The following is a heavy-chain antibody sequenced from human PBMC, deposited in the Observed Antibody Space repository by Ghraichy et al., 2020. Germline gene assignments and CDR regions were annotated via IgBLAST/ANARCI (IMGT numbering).Heavy chain of an antibody. Sequence: GGSLRLSCAASGFTFSSYGMHWVRQAPGKGLEWVAVISYDGSNKYYADSVKGRFTISRDNSKNTLYLQMNSLRAEDTAVYYCAKSRFGGGSWFDPWGQGTLVTVSS. CDR1: GFTFSSYG. D-gene: IGHD3-16*01. CDR2: ISYDGSNK. V-gene: IGHV3-30*18. J-gene: IGHJ5*02. CDR3: AKSRFGGGSWFDP.